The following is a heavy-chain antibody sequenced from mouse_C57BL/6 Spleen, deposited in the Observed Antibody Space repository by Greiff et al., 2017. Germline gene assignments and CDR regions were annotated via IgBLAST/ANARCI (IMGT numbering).Heavy chain of an antibody. CDR2: ISYSGST. D-gene: IGHD2-4*01. CDR3: ARSHYDYDGYFDY. CDR1: GYSITSAY. V-gene: IGHV3-8*01. Sequence: EVHLVESGPGLAKPSQTLSLTCSVTGYSITSAYWNWIRKFPGNKLEYMGYISYSGSTYYNPSLKSRISITRDTSKNQYYLQLNSVTTEDTATYYCARSHYDYDGYFDYWGQGTTLTVSS. J-gene: IGHJ2*01.